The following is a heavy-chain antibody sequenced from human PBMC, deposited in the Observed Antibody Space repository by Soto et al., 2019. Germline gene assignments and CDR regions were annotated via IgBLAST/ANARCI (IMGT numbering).Heavy chain of an antibody. V-gene: IGHV1-2*04. CDR1: GYTFTGYY. D-gene: IGHD3-22*01. Sequence: QVQLVQSGAEVKKPGASVKVSCKASGYTFTGYYMHWVRQAPGQGLEWMGWINPNSGDTNYAQKFQGWVTMTRDTSISTAYMELSRLRSDDTAVYYCARGSYYYDSSGYYLGNDAFDIWGQGTMVTVSS. CDR3: ARGSYYYDSSGYYLGNDAFDI. J-gene: IGHJ3*02. CDR2: INPNSGDT.